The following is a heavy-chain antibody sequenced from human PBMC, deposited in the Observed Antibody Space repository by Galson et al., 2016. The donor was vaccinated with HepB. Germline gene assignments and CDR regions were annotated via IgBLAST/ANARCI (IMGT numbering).Heavy chain of an antibody. J-gene: IGHJ6*02. CDR1: GFTFSSYA. CDR3: AKGLKGGDYYGMDV. V-gene: IGHV3-23*01. Sequence: SLRLSCAASGFTFSSYAMSWVRQAPGKGLEWVSAISGSGGSTYYADSVKGRVTISRDNSKNTLYLQMNSLRAEDTAVYYCAKGLKGGDYYGMDVWGQGTTVPVSS. CDR2: ISGSGGST. D-gene: IGHD1-26*01.